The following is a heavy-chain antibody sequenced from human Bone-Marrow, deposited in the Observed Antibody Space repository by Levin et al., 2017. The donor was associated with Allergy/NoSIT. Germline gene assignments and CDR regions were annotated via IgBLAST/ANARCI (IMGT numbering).Heavy chain of an antibody. D-gene: IGHD1-14*01. V-gene: IGHV4-59*01. CDR2: IYYSGSI. J-gene: IGHJ4*02. CDR1: GGSISSYY. CDR3: ATGRGYFDY. Sequence: GSLRLSCTVSGGSISSYYCTWMRQPPGKGLEWIGYIYYSGSISYNPSLKSRVTMSVDTSKNQFSLKLSSVTAADTAVYYCATGRGYFDYWGQGTLVTVSS.